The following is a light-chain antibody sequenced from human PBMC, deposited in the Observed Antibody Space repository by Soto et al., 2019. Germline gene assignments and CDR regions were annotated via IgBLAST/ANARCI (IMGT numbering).Light chain of an antibody. CDR1: QSISSW. J-gene: IGKJ1*01. Sequence: DIQMTQSPSTLSASVGDRVTITCRASQSISSWLAWYQQKPGKAPKLLIYKASSLESGVPSRFSGSGSGTEFPLTISSLQPDDFATNFCQQYKSYACTFGQGTKVEIK. V-gene: IGKV1-5*03. CDR3: QQYKSYACT. CDR2: KAS.